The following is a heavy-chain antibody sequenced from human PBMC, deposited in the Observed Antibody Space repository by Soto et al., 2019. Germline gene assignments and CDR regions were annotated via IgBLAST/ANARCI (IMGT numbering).Heavy chain of an antibody. Sequence: QVQLVQSGAEVKKPGSSVKVSCKASGGTFSSYAISWVRQAPGQGVEWMGGIIPIFGTANYAQKFQGRVTITADKSTSTAYMELSSLRSEDTAVYYCARGYHRYSSSFLAYGMDVWGQGTTVTVSS. J-gene: IGHJ6*02. CDR1: GGTFSSYA. V-gene: IGHV1-69*06. D-gene: IGHD6-6*01. CDR3: ARGYHRYSSSFLAYGMDV. CDR2: IIPIFGTA.